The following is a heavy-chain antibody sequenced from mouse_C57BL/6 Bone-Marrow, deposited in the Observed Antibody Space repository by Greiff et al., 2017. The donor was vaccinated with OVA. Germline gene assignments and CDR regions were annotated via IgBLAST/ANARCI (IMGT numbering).Heavy chain of an antibody. Sequence: EVQGVESGPVLVKPGASVKMSCKASGYTFTDYYMNWVKQSHGKSLEWIGVINPYNGGTSYNQKFKGKATLTVDKSSSTAYMELNSLTSEDSAVYYCAREDRTTVVLPWGQGTLVTVSA. D-gene: IGHD1-1*01. CDR3: AREDRTTVVLP. V-gene: IGHV1-19*01. CDR1: GYTFTDYY. CDR2: INPYNGGT. J-gene: IGHJ3*01.